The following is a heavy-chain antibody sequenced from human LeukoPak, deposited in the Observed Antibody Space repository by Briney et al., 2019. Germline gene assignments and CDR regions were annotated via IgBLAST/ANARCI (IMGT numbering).Heavy chain of an antibody. V-gene: IGHV3-30*18. Sequence: GGSLRLSCAASGFTFSSYAMSWVRQAPGKGLEWVAVISYDGSNKYYADSVKGRFTISRDNSKNTLYLQMNSLRAEDTAVYYCAKDRQQWLLSFVDYWGQGTLVTVSS. CDR1: GFTFSSYA. J-gene: IGHJ4*02. D-gene: IGHD6-19*01. CDR3: AKDRQQWLLSFVDY. CDR2: ISYDGSNK.